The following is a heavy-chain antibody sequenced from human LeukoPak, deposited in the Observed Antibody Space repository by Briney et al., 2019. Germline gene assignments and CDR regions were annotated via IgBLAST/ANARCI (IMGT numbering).Heavy chain of an antibody. CDR1: GFTFSSYD. CDR3: ARAPDMFPTDY. V-gene: IGHV3-21*01. D-gene: IGHD3-10*02. CDR2: ISFSGGKT. Sequence: PGGSLRLSCAASGFTFSSYDMSWVRQAPGKGLDWVPGISFSGGKTYYADSVKGRFTISRDNAKNSLYLQMNSLRAEDTAVYYCARAPDMFPTDYWGQGTLVTVSS. J-gene: IGHJ4*02.